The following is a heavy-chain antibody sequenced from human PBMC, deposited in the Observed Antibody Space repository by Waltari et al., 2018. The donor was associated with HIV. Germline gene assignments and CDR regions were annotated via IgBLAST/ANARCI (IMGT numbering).Heavy chain of an antibody. J-gene: IGHJ5*02. CDR2: INSNSGDT. D-gene: IGHD2-2*01. CDR3: TRAAKVVVPTATPWFDP. CDR1: GYTFPAYY. Sequence: QVQLVQSGAEVKKPGASVKVSCKASGYTFPAYYIHWVRQAPGQGLEWMGRINSNSGDTNYAQKFQGRFTMTRDTSISTASMELSRLTSDDTAVYYCTRAAKVVVPTATPWFDPWGQGTLVTVSS. V-gene: IGHV1-2*06.